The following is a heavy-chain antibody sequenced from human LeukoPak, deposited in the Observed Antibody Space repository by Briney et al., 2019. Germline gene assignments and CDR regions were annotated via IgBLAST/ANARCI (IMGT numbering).Heavy chain of an antibody. J-gene: IGHJ4*02. D-gene: IGHD5-18*01. V-gene: IGHV3-21*01. CDR1: GFTFDDYG. CDR3: ARDSRPHYTAMAYY. Sequence: PGGSLRLSCAASGFTFDDYGMSWVRQAPGKGLEWVSSISSSSSYIYYADSVKGRFTISRDNAKNSLYLQMNSLRAEDTAVYYCARDSRPHYTAMAYYWGQGTLVTVSS. CDR2: ISSSSSYI.